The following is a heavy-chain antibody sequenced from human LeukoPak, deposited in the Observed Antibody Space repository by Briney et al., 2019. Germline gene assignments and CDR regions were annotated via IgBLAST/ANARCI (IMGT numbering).Heavy chain of an antibody. CDR3: AKLRSELRYFDAFDY. CDR1: GFHFSNYS. J-gene: IGHJ4*02. V-gene: IGHV3-21*04. CDR2: ISSSSSYI. Sequence: GGTQRLSCAASGFHFSNYSMNWVRQAPGKGLEWVSSISSSSSYIYYADSVKGRFTISRDNSKNTLYLQMNSLRAEDTAVYYCAKLRSELRYFDAFDYWGQGTLVTVSS. D-gene: IGHD3-9*01.